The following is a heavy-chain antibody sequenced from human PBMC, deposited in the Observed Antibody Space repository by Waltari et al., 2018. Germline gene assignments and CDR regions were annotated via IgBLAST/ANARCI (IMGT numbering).Heavy chain of an antibody. CDR2: IIPIFGTA. CDR1: GGTFSSYA. J-gene: IGHJ2*01. V-gene: IGHV1-69*01. D-gene: IGHD5-18*01. Sequence: QVQLVQSGAEVKKPGSSVKVSCKASGGTFSSYAISWVRQAPGQGLEWMGGIIPIFGTANYAQKFQGRVTITADESTSTAYMELSSVTAADTAVYYCARDPYSYGTNWYFDLWGRGTLVTVSS. CDR3: ARDPYSYGTNWYFDL.